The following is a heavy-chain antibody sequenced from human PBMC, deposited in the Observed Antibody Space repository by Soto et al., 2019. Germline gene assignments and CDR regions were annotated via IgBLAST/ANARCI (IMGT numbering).Heavy chain of an antibody. D-gene: IGHD3-16*02. V-gene: IGHV4-30-4*01. CDR1: GGSISSGDYY. Sequence: SETLSLTCTVSGGSISSGDYYWSWIRQPPGKGLEWIGYIYYSGSTYYNPSLKSRVTISVDTSKNQFSLKLSSVTAADTAVYYCARGIKGRITFGGVIVISRFDYWGQGTLVTVSS. CDR3: ARGIKGRITFGGVIVISRFDY. J-gene: IGHJ4*02. CDR2: IYYSGST.